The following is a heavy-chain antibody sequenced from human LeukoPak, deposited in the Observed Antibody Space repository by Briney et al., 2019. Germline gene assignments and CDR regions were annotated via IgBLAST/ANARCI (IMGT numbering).Heavy chain of an antibody. D-gene: IGHD3-22*01. CDR1: GFTFSSYA. CDR2: ISGSGGGT. V-gene: IGHV3-23*01. Sequence: SGGSLRLSCAASGFTFSSYAMSWVRQAPGKGLEWVSAISGSGGGTYYADSVKGRFTISRDNSKNTLYLQMNSLRAEDTAVYYCAKAHYDSSGYHDYWGQGTLVTVSS. J-gene: IGHJ4*02. CDR3: AKAHYDSSGYHDY.